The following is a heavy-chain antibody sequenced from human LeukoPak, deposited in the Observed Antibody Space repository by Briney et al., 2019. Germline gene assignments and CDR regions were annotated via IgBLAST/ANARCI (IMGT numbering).Heavy chain of an antibody. CDR2: IKQDGSEK. J-gene: IGHJ4*02. V-gene: IGHV3-7*01. CDR1: GFTFSSYW. D-gene: IGHD2-21*02. Sequence: GGSLRLSCAASGFTFSSYWMSWVRQAPGKGLEWVANIKQDGSEKYYVDSVKGRFTISRDNAKNSLYLQMNSLRAEDTAVYYCASWDIVVVTATYYFDYWGQGTLVTVSS. CDR3: ASWDIVVVTATYYFDY.